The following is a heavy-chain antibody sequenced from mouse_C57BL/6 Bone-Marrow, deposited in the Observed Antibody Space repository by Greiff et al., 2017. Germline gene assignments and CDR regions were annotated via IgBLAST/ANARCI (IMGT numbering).Heavy chain of an antibody. J-gene: IGHJ3*01. Sequence: QVQLQQSGAELARPGASVKMSCKASGYTFTSYTMHWVKQRPGQGLEWIGYITPSSGYTKYNQKFKDKATLTADKSSSTAYMQLSSLTSEDSAVYYCARWAYGNYVSWFAYWGQGTLVTVSA. CDR1: GYTFTSYT. V-gene: IGHV1-4*01. CDR3: ARWAYGNYVSWFAY. CDR2: ITPSSGYT. D-gene: IGHD2-1*01.